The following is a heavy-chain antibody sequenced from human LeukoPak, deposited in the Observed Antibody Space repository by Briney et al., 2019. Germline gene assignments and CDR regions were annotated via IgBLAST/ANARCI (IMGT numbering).Heavy chain of an antibody. D-gene: IGHD5-18*01. CDR2: IYYSGST. Sequence: SETLSLTCTVSGGSISSYYWSWIRQPPGKGLEWIGYIYYSGSTNYNPSLKSRVTISVDTSKNQFSLKLRSVTAADTAAYYCARPGVGSGRYGAFDIWGQGTMVTVSS. J-gene: IGHJ3*02. CDR1: GGSISSYY. CDR3: ARPGVGSGRYGAFDI. V-gene: IGHV4-59*08.